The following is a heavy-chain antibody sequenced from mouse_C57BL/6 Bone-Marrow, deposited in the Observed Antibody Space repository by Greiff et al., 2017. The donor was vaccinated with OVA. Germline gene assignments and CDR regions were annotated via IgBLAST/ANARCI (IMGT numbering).Heavy chain of an antibody. V-gene: IGHV5-17*01. CDR1: GFTFSDYG. J-gene: IGHJ4*01. CDR2: ISSGSSTI. CDR3: ARTVYYGMDY. Sequence: EVMLVESGGGLVKPGGSLKLSCAASGFTFSDYGMHWVRQAPEKGLEWVAYISSGSSTIYYADTVKGRFTISSDNAKNTLFLQMASLRSEDTAMYYCARTVYYGMDYWGQGTSVTVSS.